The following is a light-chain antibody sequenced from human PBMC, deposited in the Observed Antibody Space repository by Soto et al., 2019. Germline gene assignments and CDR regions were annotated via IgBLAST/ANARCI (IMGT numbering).Light chain of an antibody. Sequence: EIVLTQSPGTLSLSPGERATLSCRASQSVSSTYLAWYQQKPGQAPKLLIYDASSRATGIPDRFSGRGSGTDFTLNISRLQPEYFAVYYCQHYGDSRTFGQGTKVEIK. CDR3: QHYGDSRT. J-gene: IGKJ1*01. V-gene: IGKV3-20*01. CDR1: QSVSSTY. CDR2: DAS.